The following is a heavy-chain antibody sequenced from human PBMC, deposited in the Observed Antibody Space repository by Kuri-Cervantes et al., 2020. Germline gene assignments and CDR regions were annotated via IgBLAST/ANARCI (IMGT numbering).Heavy chain of an antibody. CDR1: GFTFSSYS. CDR2: ISWNRGSI. CDR3: AKDISDFWSGPSPYAFDI. J-gene: IGHJ3*02. D-gene: IGHD3-3*01. V-gene: IGHV3-9*01. Sequence: GGSLRLSCAASGFTFSSYSMNWVRQAPGKGLEWVSGISWNRGSIGYADSVKGRFTISRDNAKNSLYLQMNSLRAEDTALYYCAKDISDFWSGPSPYAFDIWGQGTMVTVSS.